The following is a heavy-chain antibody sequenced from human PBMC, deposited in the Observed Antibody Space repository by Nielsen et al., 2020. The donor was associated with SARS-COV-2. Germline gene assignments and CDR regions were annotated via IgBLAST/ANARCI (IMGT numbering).Heavy chain of an antibody. CDR1: GFTFTSSA. J-gene: IGHJ4*02. Sequence: LVKVSCKASGFTFTSSAVQWVRQARGQRLEWIGWIVVGSGNTNYAQKFQERVTITRDMSTSTAYMELSSLRSEDTAVYYCAAVAGFGESPLNYWGQGTLVTVSS. V-gene: IGHV1-58*01. CDR3: AAVAGFGESPLNY. D-gene: IGHD3-10*01. CDR2: IVVGSGNT.